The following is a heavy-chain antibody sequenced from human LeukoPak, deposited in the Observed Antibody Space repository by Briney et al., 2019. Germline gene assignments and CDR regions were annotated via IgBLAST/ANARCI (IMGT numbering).Heavy chain of an antibody. D-gene: IGHD3-16*01. CDR3: ASALSD. J-gene: IGHJ4*02. V-gene: IGHV3-74*01. Sequence: GGSLRLSCAASGFTFSSYWMHWVRQAPGKGLVWVSRINCAGSSTSYADSVKGRFNISRDNAKNALYLQMNSLRAEDTAVYYCASALSDWGQGTLVTVSS. CDR2: INCAGSST. CDR1: GFTFSSYW.